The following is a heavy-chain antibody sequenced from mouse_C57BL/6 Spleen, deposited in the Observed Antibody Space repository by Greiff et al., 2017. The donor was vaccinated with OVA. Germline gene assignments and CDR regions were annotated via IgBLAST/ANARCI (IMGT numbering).Heavy chain of an antibody. CDR3: ARGDGSSYEAWFAY. Sequence: EVQRVESGGGLVKPGGSLKLSCAASGFTFSSYAMSWVRQTPEKRLEWVATISDGGSYTYYPDNVKGRFTISRDNAKNNLYLQMSHLKSEDTAMYYCARGDGSSYEAWFAYWGQGTLVTVSA. CDR1: GFTFSSYA. D-gene: IGHD1-1*01. V-gene: IGHV5-4*01. CDR2: ISDGGSYT. J-gene: IGHJ3*01.